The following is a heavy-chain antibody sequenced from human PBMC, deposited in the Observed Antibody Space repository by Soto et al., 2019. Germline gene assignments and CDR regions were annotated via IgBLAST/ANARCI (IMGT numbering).Heavy chain of an antibody. J-gene: IGHJ5*02. V-gene: IGHV3-48*02. Sequence: GGSLRLSCAASGFTFSSYSMNWVRQAPGKGLEWVSYISSSSTIYYADSVKGRFTISRDNAKNSLYLQMNSLRDEDTAVYYCARDDYGDYLGWFDPWGQGTLVTVSS. D-gene: IGHD4-17*01. CDR3: ARDDYGDYLGWFDP. CDR1: GFTFSSYS. CDR2: ISSSSTI.